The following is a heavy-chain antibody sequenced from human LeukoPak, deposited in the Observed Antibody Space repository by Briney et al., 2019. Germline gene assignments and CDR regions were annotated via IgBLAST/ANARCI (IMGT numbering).Heavy chain of an antibody. V-gene: IGHV3-48*02. CDR2: ISSSSSSAI. Sequence: GGSLRLSCAASGFTFNTYSMNWVRQAPGKGLEWVSYISSSSSSAIYYADSVKGRFTISRDNAKNSLYLQMNSLRDEDTAVYYCARRGVVVTHFDYWGQGTLVTVSS. CDR3: ARRGVVVTHFDY. J-gene: IGHJ4*02. CDR1: GFTFNTYS. D-gene: IGHD3-22*01.